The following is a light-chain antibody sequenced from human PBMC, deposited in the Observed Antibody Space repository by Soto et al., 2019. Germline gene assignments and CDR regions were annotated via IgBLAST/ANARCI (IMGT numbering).Light chain of an antibody. V-gene: IGKV1-5*03. J-gene: IGKJ1*01. CDR3: QQYAYHWA. Sequence: DIQMTQSPSTLSASVGDRVTITCRARQNIRTSLAWYQQKPGKAPDLLLYWTSTLESGVSSRFSGGGSGTEFTLTIRDLQPDDVATYYCQQYAYHWAFGQGTVVQIK. CDR1: QNIRTS. CDR2: WTS.